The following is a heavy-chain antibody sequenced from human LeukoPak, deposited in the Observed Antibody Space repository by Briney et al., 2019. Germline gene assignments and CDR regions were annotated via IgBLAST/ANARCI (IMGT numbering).Heavy chain of an antibody. CDR2: IAHDSTTI. CDR3: ARATRNGYDY. V-gene: IGHV3-48*04. J-gene: IGHJ4*02. Sequence: GGSLRLSCAASGFTFRIYGMNWVRQAPGKGPEWVSYIAHDSTTIYYADSVGGRFTMSRDNARNSLFLQMNSLRPEDTAMYYCARATRNGYDYWGPGTLVTVSS. CDR1: GFTFRIYG. D-gene: IGHD5-24*01.